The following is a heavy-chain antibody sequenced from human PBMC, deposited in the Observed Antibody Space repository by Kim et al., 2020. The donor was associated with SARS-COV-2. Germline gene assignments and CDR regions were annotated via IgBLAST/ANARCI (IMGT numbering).Heavy chain of an antibody. CDR2: INPSGGSR. J-gene: IGHJ4*02. CDR1: GYTFNTYY. V-gene: IGHV1-46*02. CDR3: ARGGGSGSLLPCDY. Sequence: ASVKVSCKASGYTFNTYYMHWVRQAPGEGLEWIGIINPSGGSRSYAQKFQDRVAVTSDTSTNTVYMELSSLGSDDTAGYYCARGGGSGSLLPCDYWGQGALVTVSS. D-gene: IGHD3-16*01.